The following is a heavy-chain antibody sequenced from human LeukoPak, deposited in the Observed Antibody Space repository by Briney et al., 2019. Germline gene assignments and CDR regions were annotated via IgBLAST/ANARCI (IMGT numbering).Heavy chain of an antibody. D-gene: IGHD3-22*01. J-gene: IGHJ6*02. CDR3: ARDSAPYYYDSSGYSRTRYYYGMDV. CDR1: GGSISSGGYY. V-gene: IGHV4-31*03. CDR2: IYYSGST. Sequence: SETLSLTCTVSGGSISSGGYYWSWIRQHPGKGLEWIGYIYYSGSTYYNPSLKSRVTISVDTSKNQFSLKLSSVTAADTAVYYCARDSAPYYYDSSGYSRTRYYYGMDVWGQGTTVTVSS.